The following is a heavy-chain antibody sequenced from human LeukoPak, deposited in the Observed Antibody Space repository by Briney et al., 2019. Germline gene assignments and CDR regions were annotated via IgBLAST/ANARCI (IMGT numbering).Heavy chain of an antibody. Sequence: GASVTVSCKASGYTFTNYYMHWVRQAPGQGLEWMGVFNPSGGSTSYAQKFQGRVTITRDTSTSTVYMELSSLRSEDTAVYYCARVRDGYNDAFDIWGQGTMVTVSS. CDR3: ARVRDGYNDAFDI. J-gene: IGHJ3*02. D-gene: IGHD5-24*01. CDR2: FNPSGGST. V-gene: IGHV1-46*01. CDR1: GYTFTNYY.